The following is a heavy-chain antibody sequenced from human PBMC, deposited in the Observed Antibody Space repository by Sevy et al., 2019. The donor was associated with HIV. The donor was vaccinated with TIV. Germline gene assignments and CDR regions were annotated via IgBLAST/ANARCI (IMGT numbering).Heavy chain of an antibody. V-gene: IGHV3-33*04. D-gene: IGHD3-16*01. J-gene: IGHJ3*02. CDR1: GFTFNIYG. Sequence: GGSLRFSCAASGFTFNIYGMHWVRQAPGKGLEWVAVIWKDGHNKFYADSVRGRFTFSRDNSRSTLSLQMDSLRVEDTAVYYCVREKGPFTAFDIRGQGTMVTVSS. CDR3: VREKGPFTAFDI. CDR2: IWKDGHNK.